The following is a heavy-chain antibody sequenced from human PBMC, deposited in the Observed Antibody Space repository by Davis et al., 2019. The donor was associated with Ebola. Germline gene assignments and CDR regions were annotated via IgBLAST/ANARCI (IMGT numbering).Heavy chain of an antibody. Sequence: GESLKISCAASGFSVSTKYMNWVRQAPGKGLEWVALSSSDGSKFHSDSVKGRFSVSRDNSKNTLYLQMNSLTAEDTAVYYCVARNFDSWGQGTLVTVSS. V-gene: IGHV3-30*03. CDR1: GFSVSTKY. J-gene: IGHJ4*02. D-gene: IGHD5-12*01. CDR3: VARNFDS. CDR2: SSSDGSK.